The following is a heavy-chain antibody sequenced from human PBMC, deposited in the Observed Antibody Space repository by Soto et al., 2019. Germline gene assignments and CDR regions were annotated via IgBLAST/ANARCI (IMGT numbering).Heavy chain of an antibody. J-gene: IGHJ5*02. CDR2: INHSGST. D-gene: IGHD6-13*01. CDR1: GGSFSGYY. V-gene: IGHV4-34*01. CDR3: ARYSSSWSPEFNWFDP. Sequence: LSLTCAVYGGSFSGYYWSWIRQPPGKGLEWIGEINHSGSTNYNPSLKSRVTISVDTSKNQFSLKLSSVTAADTAVYYCARYSSSWSPEFNWFDPWGQGTLVTVSS.